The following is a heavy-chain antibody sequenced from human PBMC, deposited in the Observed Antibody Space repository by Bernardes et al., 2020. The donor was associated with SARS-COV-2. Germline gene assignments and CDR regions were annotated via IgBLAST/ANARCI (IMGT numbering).Heavy chain of an antibody. D-gene: IGHD3-22*01. CDR3: TTGKYYYDSSVDY. CDR1: GFGFSNAW. J-gene: IGHJ4*02. V-gene: IGHV3-15*01. CDR2: IKSKTDGGTT. Sequence: GGSLRLSCATSGFGFSNAWMSWVRQAPGKGLEWVGRIKSKTDGGTTDYAEPVKGRFTISRDDSENRLYLQMNSLKTDDTAVYYCTTGKYYYDSSVDYWGQGTLVTVSS.